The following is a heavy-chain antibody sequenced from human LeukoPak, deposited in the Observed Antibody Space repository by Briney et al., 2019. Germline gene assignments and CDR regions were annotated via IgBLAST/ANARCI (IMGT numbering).Heavy chain of an antibody. J-gene: IGHJ6*03. Sequence: SVKVSCKASGGTFSSYAISWVRQAPGQGLEWKGGIIPIFGTANYAQKFPGRVTITADESTSTAYMELSSLRSEDTAVYYCARSSYDFWSGYLYYYYYYYMDVWGKGTTLTVSS. CDR2: IIPIFGTA. D-gene: IGHD3-3*01. CDR1: GGTFSSYA. CDR3: ARSSYDFWSGYLYYYYYYYMDV. V-gene: IGHV1-69*13.